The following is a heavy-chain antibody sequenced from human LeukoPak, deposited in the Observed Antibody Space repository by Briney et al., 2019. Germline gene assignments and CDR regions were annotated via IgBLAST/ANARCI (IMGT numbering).Heavy chain of an antibody. Sequence: SETLSLTCTVSGGSISNYYWTWIRQPPGKGLEWIGFMYNSRSTNYNPSLKSRVTISVDTSKNQFSLKLDSVTAAGTAVYYCARRNVLTEGEAFDIWGQGTMVTVSS. J-gene: IGHJ3*02. CDR2: MYNSRST. CDR3: ARRNVLTEGEAFDI. V-gene: IGHV4-59*08. CDR1: GGSISNYY. D-gene: IGHD3-16*01.